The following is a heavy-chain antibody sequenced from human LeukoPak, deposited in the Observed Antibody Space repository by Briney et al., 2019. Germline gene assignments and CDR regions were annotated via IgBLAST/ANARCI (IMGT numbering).Heavy chain of an antibody. J-gene: IGHJ4*02. D-gene: IGHD6-13*01. Sequence: SETLSLTCTVSGGSISSSYYYWGWIRQPPGKGLEWIGSIYYSGSTYYNPSLKSRVTISVDTSKNQFSLKLSSVTAADTAVYYCARAYSSSWSYFDYWGQGTLVTVSS. CDR2: IYYSGST. CDR3: ARAYSSSWSYFDY. V-gene: IGHV4-39*07. CDR1: GGSISSSYYY.